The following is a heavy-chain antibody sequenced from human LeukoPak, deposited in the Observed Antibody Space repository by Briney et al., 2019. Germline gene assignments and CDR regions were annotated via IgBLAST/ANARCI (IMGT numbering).Heavy chain of an antibody. Sequence: GGSLRLSCAASGFTFSSYSMNWVRQAPGKGLEWVSSISSSSNYIYYADSVKGRFTISRDNAKNSLYLQMNSLRAEDTAVYYCARDRGGYYDSSGYSLGYAFDIWGQGTMVTVSS. CDR1: GFTFSSYS. CDR3: ARDRGGYYDSSGYSLGYAFDI. J-gene: IGHJ3*02. V-gene: IGHV3-21*01. CDR2: ISSSSNYI. D-gene: IGHD3-22*01.